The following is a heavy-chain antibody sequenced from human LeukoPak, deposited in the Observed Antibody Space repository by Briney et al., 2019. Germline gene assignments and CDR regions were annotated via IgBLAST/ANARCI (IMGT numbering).Heavy chain of an antibody. CDR2: IKQDGNEK. V-gene: IGHV3-7*01. CDR3: ARAPRRCSGGSCYSSTFDY. J-gene: IGHJ4*02. D-gene: IGHD2-15*01. CDR1: GFTFSTFW. Sequence: GGSLRLSCAASGFTFSTFWMSWVRQAPGKGLEWVANIKQDGNEKYYVDSVKGRFTISRDNAKNSLSLQMNSLRAEDTAVYYCARAPRRCSGGSCYSSTFDYWGQGTLVTVPS.